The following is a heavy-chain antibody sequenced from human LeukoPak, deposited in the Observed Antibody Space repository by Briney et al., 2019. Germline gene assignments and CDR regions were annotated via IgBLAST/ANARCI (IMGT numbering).Heavy chain of an antibody. CDR2: ISGSGVTT. D-gene: IGHD1-26*01. CDR1: GFTFSSYA. Sequence: GGSLRLSCAASGFTFSSYAMSWVRQAPGQGLEWVSVISGSGVTTYYADSVKGRFSISRANSKNTLWLQMSSLRAEDTAVYFCTKSPFSGSYRFEDWGQGTLVTVSS. J-gene: IGHJ4*02. V-gene: IGHV3-23*01. CDR3: TKSPFSGSYRFED.